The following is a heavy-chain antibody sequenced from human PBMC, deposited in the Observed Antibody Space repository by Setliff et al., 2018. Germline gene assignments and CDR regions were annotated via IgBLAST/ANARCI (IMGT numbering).Heavy chain of an antibody. Sequence: SETLSLTCTVSGGSISSSSYYWGWIRQPPGKGLEWIGSIYYSGSTYYNPSLKSRVTISVDTSKNQFSLKLSSVTAADTAVYYCARLVDFWSGYYTDLGDYWGQGTLVTVSS. D-gene: IGHD3-3*01. CDR2: IYYSGST. V-gene: IGHV4-39*01. CDR1: GGSISSSSYY. CDR3: ARLVDFWSGYYTDLGDY. J-gene: IGHJ4*02.